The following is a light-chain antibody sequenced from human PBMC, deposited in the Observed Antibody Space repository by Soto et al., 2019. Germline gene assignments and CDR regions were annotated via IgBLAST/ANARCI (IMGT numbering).Light chain of an antibody. J-gene: IGKJ1*01. Sequence: ILLTQSPCTLALSPGERATLSCRASQSVRSSSLAWYQHKPGQAPSLVISGTSRRATGIPDMLSGSGSGTDFTLTINRLEPEDFAMYYCQQYGSMWTFGQGTKVDIK. CDR1: QSVRSSS. V-gene: IGKV3-20*01. CDR2: GTS. CDR3: QQYGSMWT.